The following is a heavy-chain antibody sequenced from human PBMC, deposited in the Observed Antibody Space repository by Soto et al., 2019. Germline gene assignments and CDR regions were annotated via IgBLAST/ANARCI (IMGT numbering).Heavy chain of an antibody. J-gene: IGHJ4*03. CDR2: IIPISGTA. CDR3: ERGFVPRGSGRYYRSLDY. V-gene: IGHV1-69*13. Sequence: SVKVSCKASQGSLSNYALRCVRQAPGQGLEWMGGIIPISGTANYAQKFQGRVTITADASTSTAYMERSSRRSGDTAVYCCERGFVPRGSGRYYRSLDYWGQ. D-gene: IGHD3-10*01. CDR1: QGSLSNYA.